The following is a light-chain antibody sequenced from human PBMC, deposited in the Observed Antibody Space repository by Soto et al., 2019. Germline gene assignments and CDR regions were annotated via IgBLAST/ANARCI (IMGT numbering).Light chain of an antibody. J-gene: IGLJ1*01. V-gene: IGLV2-23*01. CDR1: DSDVGAYNS. CDR3: CSSAPESTYV. Sequence: QSVLCQPSSVSGSPGQSITISCTGTDSDVGAYNSVSWYQQHPHKAPRLIIYKGTRRPSGISYRFSGYTSGNAASLTISALQADDEADYFCCSSAPESTYVFGTGTKVTV. CDR2: KGT.